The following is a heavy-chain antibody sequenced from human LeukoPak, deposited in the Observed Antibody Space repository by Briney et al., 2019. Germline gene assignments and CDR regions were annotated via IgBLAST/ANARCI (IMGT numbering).Heavy chain of an antibody. J-gene: IGHJ4*02. CDR2: FTSSSRSI. Sequence: PGGSLRLSCAASGFTFSAYTMSWVRQAPGKGLEWVSSFTSSSRSIYYADSVKGRFTISRDNAKNSLYLQLSSLGAEDTAVYYCARGWGSYYFDSWGQGTLVTVSS. D-gene: IGHD3-16*01. CDR3: ARGWGSYYFDS. V-gene: IGHV3-21*01. CDR1: GFTFSAYT.